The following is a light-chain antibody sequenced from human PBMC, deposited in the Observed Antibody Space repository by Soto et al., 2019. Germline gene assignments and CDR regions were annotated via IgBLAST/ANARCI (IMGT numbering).Light chain of an antibody. V-gene: IGKV3-20*01. CDR3: PQYATSLT. J-gene: IGKJ4*01. Sequence: EIVWTQSPGTLGLSPGGRGTVSGRGGESGSRSYLAWYQHKPGQAPRLLIYGASIRATGIPDRFSGSRSGTHSTLSTSTLEPAAPAVYYCPQYATSLTFRGGTKVDI. CDR1: ESGSRSY. CDR2: GAS.